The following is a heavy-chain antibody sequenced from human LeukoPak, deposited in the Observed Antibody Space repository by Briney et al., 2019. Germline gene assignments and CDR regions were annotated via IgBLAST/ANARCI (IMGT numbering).Heavy chain of an antibody. CDR3: ARDLHGSGTWDWFDP. V-gene: IGHV4-59*11. CDR1: GGSISSHY. D-gene: IGHD3-10*01. CDR2: IYYSGGT. J-gene: IGHJ5*02. Sequence: PSETLSLTCTVSGGSISSHYWSWIRQPPGKGLEWIGYIYYSGGTNYNPSLKSRVTISVDTSKNQFSLKLSSVTAADTAMYYYARDLHGSGTWDWFDPWGQGTLVTVSS.